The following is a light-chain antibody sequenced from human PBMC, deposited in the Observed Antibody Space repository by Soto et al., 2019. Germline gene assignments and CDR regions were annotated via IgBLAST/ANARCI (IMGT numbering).Light chain of an antibody. V-gene: IGKV1D-12*01. CDR2: AAS. CDR1: PGISSW. CDR3: QQAISFPIT. J-gene: IGKJ5*01. Sequence: DIQMTQSPSSVSASVGDSVTITCRASPGISSWLAWYQQKPEKAPKLLIYAASSLQSGVPSRFSGSGSGTDFTLTIGSLHPEDFATYYCQQAISFPITFGQGTRLEIE.